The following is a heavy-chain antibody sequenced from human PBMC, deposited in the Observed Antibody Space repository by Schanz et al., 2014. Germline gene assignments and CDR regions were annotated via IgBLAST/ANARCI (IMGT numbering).Heavy chain of an antibody. CDR2: ISGSGGDT. CDR3: AKYGGGYSYGFVEY. D-gene: IGHD5-18*01. CDR1: GFTFSDYY. J-gene: IGHJ4*02. V-gene: IGHV3-11*05. Sequence: QVQLVDSGGGLVKPGGSLRLSCAASGFTFSDYYMTWIRQAPGKGLEWVSTISGSGGDTYPADSVKGRFTISRDNSNNTLYLQMKSLRAEDTAVYYCAKYGGGYSYGFVEYWGQGTLVTVSS.